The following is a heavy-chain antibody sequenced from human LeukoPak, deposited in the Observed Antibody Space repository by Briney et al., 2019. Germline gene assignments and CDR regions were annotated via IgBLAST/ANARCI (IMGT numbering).Heavy chain of an antibody. J-gene: IGHJ4*02. V-gene: IGHV1-8*01. CDR2: MNPNSGNT. CDR1: GYTFTSYD. Sequence: ASVKVSCKASGYTFTSYDINWVRQATGQGLEWMGWMNPNSGNTGYAQKFQGRVTITRNTSISTAYMELSSLRSEDTAVYYCARGRRELRYFDWLGTYYFDYWGQGTLVTVSS. CDR3: ARGRRELRYFDWLGTYYFDY. D-gene: IGHD3-9*01.